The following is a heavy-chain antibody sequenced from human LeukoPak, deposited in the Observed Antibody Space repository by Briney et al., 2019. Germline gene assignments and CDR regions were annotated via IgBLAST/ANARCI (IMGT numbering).Heavy chain of an antibody. CDR1: GFTFSRYW. Sequence: GGSLRLSCAASGFTFSRYWMSWVRQAPGKGLEWVANINEDGSEEYYVDSVRGRFTIARDNAKNSLYLQMNSLRAEDTAVYYCARAGDGTAARDYWGQGTLVTVSS. J-gene: IGHJ4*02. D-gene: IGHD2-15*01. V-gene: IGHV3-7*01. CDR3: ARAGDGTAARDY. CDR2: INEDGSEE.